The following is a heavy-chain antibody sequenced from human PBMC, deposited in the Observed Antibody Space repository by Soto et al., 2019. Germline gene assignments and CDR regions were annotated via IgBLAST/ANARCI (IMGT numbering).Heavy chain of an antibody. V-gene: IGHV4-61*05. Sequence: PSEILSLTCTVSGGSISSSSYYWGWIRQPPGKGLEWIGYIYYSGSTNYNPSLKSRVTISVDTSKNQFSLKLSSVTAADTAVYYCARDSTPLDVWGQGTTVTVSS. CDR3: ARDSTPLDV. J-gene: IGHJ6*02. CDR1: GGSISSSSYY. D-gene: IGHD2-15*01. CDR2: IYYSGST.